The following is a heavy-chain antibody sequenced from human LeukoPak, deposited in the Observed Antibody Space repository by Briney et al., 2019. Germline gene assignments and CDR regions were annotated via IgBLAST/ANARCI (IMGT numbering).Heavy chain of an antibody. D-gene: IGHD1-14*01. CDR2: IYYSGST. V-gene: IGHV4-39*01. CDR1: GGSISSSSYY. CDR3: AGHPNPYYYYYYMDV. J-gene: IGHJ6*03. Sequence: SETLSLTCTVSGGSISSSSYYWGWIRQPPGKGLEWIGSIYYSGSTYYNPSLKSRVTISVDTSKNQFSLKLSSVTAADTAVYYCAGHPNPYYYYYYMDVWGKGTTVTVSS.